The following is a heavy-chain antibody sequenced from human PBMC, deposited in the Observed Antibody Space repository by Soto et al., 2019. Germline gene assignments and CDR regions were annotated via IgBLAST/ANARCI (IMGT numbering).Heavy chain of an antibody. CDR2: ISSTTNYI. J-gene: IGHJ4*02. CDR1: CFTFTRYS. CDR3: ARESEDLTSNFDY. V-gene: IGHV3-21*01. Sequence: PVGSLRLSCAASCFTFTRYSMNWVRQAPGKGLEWVSSISSTTNYIYYADSMKGRFTVSRDNAKNSVYLEMNSLSAEDTAVYYCARESEDLTSNFDYWGQGTLVTVSS.